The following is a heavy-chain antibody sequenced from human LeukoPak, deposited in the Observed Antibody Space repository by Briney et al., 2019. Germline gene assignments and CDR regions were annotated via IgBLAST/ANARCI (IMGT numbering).Heavy chain of an antibody. CDR1: GGSISSSSYY. CDR2: IYYSGST. CDR3: ARVRGSSWYGDY. Sequence: SETLSLTCTVSGGSISSSSYYWGWIRQPPGKGLEWIGSIYYSGSTYYNPTLKSRVTISVDTSKNQFSLKLSSVTAADTAVYYCARVRGSSWYGDYWGQGTLVTVSS. V-gene: IGHV4-39*01. D-gene: IGHD6-13*01. J-gene: IGHJ4*02.